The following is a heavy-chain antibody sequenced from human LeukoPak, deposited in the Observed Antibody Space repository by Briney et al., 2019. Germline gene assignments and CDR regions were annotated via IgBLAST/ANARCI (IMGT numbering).Heavy chain of an antibody. CDR2: ISAYNGNT. CDR3: ARCGVRGVIIGKVNWFDP. J-gene: IGHJ5*02. D-gene: IGHD3-10*01. Sequence: GASVTVSCKASGYTFTSYGISWVRQAPGQGLEWMGWISAYNGNTNYAQKLQGRVTMTTDTSTSTAYMELRSLRSDDTAVYYCARCGVRGVIIGKVNWFDPWGQGTLVTVSS. CDR1: GYTFTSYG. V-gene: IGHV1-18*01.